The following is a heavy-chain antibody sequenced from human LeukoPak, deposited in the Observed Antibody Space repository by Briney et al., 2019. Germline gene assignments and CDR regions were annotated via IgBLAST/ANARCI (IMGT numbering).Heavy chain of an antibody. CDR3: AREGRGYSGYARY. D-gene: IGHD5-12*01. CDR1: GGSFSGYY. V-gene: IGHV4-34*01. J-gene: IGHJ4*02. CDR2: INHSGST. Sequence: SETLPLTCAVYGGSFSGYYWSWIRQPPGKGLEWIGEINHSGSTNYNPSLKSRVTISVDTSKNQFSLKLSSVTAADTAVYYCAREGRGYSGYARYWGRGTLVTVSS.